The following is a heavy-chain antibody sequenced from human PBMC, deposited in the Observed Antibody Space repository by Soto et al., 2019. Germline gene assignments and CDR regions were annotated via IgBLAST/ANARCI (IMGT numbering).Heavy chain of an antibody. V-gene: IGHV2-5*01. D-gene: IGHD2-2*01. CDR1: GFSLTTSGMG. J-gene: IGHJ6*02. CDR2: VYWNDDK. CDR3: VHTNSNIYQQYYGLDV. Sequence: QITLKESGPTLVKPTQTLTLTCTFSGFSLTTSGMGVGWIRQPPGEALEWLALVYWNDDKRYSPSLKSRLTITKDTSGGQVVLTMTDMDPVDTATYYCVHTNSNIYQQYYGLDVWGQGTTVSVSS.